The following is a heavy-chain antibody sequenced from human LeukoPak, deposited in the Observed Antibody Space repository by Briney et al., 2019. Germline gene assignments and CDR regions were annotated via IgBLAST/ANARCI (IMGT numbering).Heavy chain of an antibody. J-gene: IGHJ6*02. CDR2: IYYSGST. V-gene: IGHV4-30-4*01. Sequence: SETLSLTCTVSGDSISSYYWSWIRQPPGKGLEWIRYIYYSGSTYYNPSLKSRVTISVDTSKNQFSLKLSSVTAADTAVYYCARGEGIAAAGRGPSRYYGMDVWGQGTTVTVSS. CDR1: GDSISSYY. CDR3: ARGEGIAAAGRGPSRYYGMDV. D-gene: IGHD6-13*01.